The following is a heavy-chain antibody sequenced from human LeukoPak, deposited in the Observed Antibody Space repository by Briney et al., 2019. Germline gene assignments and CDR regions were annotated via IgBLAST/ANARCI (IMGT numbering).Heavy chain of an antibody. CDR2: IRYDGSNK. D-gene: IGHD1-26*01. CDR1: GFTFISYG. J-gene: IGHJ3*02. V-gene: IGHV3-30*02. CDR3: AKGPQWELLGTYDAFDI. Sequence: GGSLRLSCAASGFTFISYGMHWVRQAPGKGLEWVAFIRYDGSNKYYADSVKGRFTISRDNSKNTLYLQMNSLRAEDTAVYYCAKGPQWELLGTYDAFDIWGQGTMVTVSS.